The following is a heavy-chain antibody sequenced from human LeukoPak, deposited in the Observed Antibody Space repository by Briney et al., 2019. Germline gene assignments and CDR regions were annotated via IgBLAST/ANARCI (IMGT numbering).Heavy chain of an antibody. CDR3: ARVWYSGSYYYHYYMDV. CDR1: GFTFSSYW. CDR2: INPDGTTT. Sequence: GGSLRLSCVASGFTFSSYWMHWVRQAPGKGLVWVSRINPDGTTTTYADSVKGRFTISRDNAKNTVYLQMNSLKAEDTAVYYCARVWYSGSYYYHYYMDVWGKGTTVTISS. D-gene: IGHD1-26*01. J-gene: IGHJ6*03. V-gene: IGHV3-74*01.